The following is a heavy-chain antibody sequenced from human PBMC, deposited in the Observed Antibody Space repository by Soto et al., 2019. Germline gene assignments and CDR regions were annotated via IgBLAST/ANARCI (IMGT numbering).Heavy chain of an antibody. CDR3: ARSPPSLRWIDY. V-gene: IGHV4-31*03. J-gene: IGHJ4*02. CDR1: GGSISSGGYY. D-gene: IGHD4-17*01. Sequence: QVQLQESGPGLVKPSQTLSLTCTVSGGSISSGGYYWSWIRQHPVKGLEWIGYIYYSGSTYYNPSLKSRVTISVDTSKNQFSLKLSSVIAADTAVHYCARSPPSLRWIDYWGQGTLVTVS. CDR2: IYYSGST.